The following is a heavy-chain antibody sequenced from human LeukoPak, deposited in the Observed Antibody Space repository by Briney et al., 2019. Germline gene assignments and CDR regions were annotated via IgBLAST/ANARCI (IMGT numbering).Heavy chain of an antibody. J-gene: IGHJ3*01. D-gene: IGHD7-27*01. V-gene: IGHV1-2*02. CDR2: VNPKTGDT. Sequence: GASVKVSCKAFGYSFNGYLLHWVRQAPRQGLEWMGWVNPKTGDTHYARRFQGRVTMARNKSINTVYIELSGVACDDTALYYLSEEFSSKLEWVAYVTGDYSFDVWGQGTMTTVS. CDR1: GYSFNGYL. CDR3: SEEFSSKLEWVAYVTGDYSFDV.